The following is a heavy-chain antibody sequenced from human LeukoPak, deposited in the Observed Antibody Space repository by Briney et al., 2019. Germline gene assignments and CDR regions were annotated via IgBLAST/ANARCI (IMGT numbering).Heavy chain of an antibody. CDR2: INPNSGGT. D-gene: IGHD6-13*01. CDR3: ATSHSSSWPLDGMDV. Sequence: ASVKVSCKASGYTFTGYYMHWVRQAPGQGLEWMGWINPNSGGTNYAQKFQGRVTMTRDPSISTAYMELSRLRSDDTAVYYCATSHSSSWPLDGMDVWGQGTTVTVSS. CDR1: GYTFTGYY. V-gene: IGHV1-2*02. J-gene: IGHJ6*02.